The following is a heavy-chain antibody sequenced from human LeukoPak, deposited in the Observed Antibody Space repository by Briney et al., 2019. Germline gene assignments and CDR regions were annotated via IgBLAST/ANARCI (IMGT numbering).Heavy chain of an antibody. CDR1: GGSISSSSYY. CDR2: IYYSGST. D-gene: IGHD1-26*01. Sequence: SETLSLTCTVSGGSISSSSYYWGWIRQPPGKGLEWIGSIYYSGSTYYNPSLKSRVTISVDTSKNQFSLKLSSVTAADTAVYYCAREISGSYPGVYYYGLDVWGQGTTVTVSS. J-gene: IGHJ6*02. CDR3: AREISGSYPGVYYYGLDV. V-gene: IGHV4-39*07.